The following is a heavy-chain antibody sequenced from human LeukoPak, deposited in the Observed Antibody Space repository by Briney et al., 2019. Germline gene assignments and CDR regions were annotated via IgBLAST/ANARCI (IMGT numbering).Heavy chain of an antibody. CDR3: ASSKPDSGYDASEVAYAFDI. D-gene: IGHD5-12*01. Sequence: SETLSLTCTVSGGSISSSSYYWGWIRQPPGKGLEWIGSIYYSGSTYYNPSLKSRVTISIDTSKNQFSLKLSSVTAADTAVYYCASSKPDSGYDASEVAYAFDIWGQGTMVTVSS. V-gene: IGHV4-39*07. J-gene: IGHJ3*02. CDR2: IYYSGST. CDR1: GGSISSSSYY.